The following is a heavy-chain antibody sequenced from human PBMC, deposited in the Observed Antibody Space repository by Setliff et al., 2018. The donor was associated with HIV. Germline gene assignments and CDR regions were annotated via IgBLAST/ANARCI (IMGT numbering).Heavy chain of an antibody. CDR1: ADSITSGPYY. J-gene: IGHJ4*02. CDR2: ISTSGTT. D-gene: IGHD3-16*01. CDR3: ARVSTDYVWGSFLSSGPYYFDF. V-gene: IGHV4-61*09. Sequence: KTSETLSLTCTVSADSITSGPYYWSWIRQPAGMRLEWIVHISTSGTTNYNPSLTSRVTISADTSKSQFSLKLTAVTAADTAAYFCARVSTDYVWGSFLSSGPYYFDFWGKGALVTVSS.